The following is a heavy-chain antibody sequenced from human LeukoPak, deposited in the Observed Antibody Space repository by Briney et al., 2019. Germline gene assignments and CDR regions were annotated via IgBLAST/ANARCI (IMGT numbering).Heavy chain of an antibody. J-gene: IGHJ6*03. CDR1: GGSISSGSYY. CDR3: ARELDYYDSSGYPPLHYYYYMDV. D-gene: IGHD3-22*01. V-gene: IGHV4-61*02. Sequence: SETLSLTCTVSGGSISSGSYYWSWIRQPAGKGLEWIGRIYTSGSTNYNPSLKSRVTISVDTSKNQFSLKLSSVTAADTAVYYCARELDYYDSSGYPPLHYYYYMDVWGKGTTVTVSS. CDR2: IYTSGST.